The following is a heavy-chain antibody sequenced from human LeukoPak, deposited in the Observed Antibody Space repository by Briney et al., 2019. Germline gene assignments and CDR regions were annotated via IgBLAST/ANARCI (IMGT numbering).Heavy chain of an antibody. D-gene: IGHD2-21*02. CDR3: ARDAAAYCGGDCYSIISY. CDR2: ISAYNGNT. J-gene: IGHJ4*02. V-gene: IGHV1-18*04. CDR1: GYTFTGYY. Sequence: ASVKVSCKASGYTFTGYYMHWVRQAPGQGLEWMGWISAYNGNTNYAQKLQGRVTMTTDTSTSTAYMELRSLRSDDTAVYYCARDAAAYCGGDCYSIISYWGQGTLVTVST.